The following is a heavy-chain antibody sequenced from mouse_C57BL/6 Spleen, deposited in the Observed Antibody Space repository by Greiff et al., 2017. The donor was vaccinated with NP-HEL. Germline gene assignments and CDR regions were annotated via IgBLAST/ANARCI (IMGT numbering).Heavy chain of an antibody. CDR1: GYAFSSSW. CDR2: IYPGDGDT. J-gene: IGHJ3*01. D-gene: IGHD1-1*01. Sequence: QVQLKQSGPELVKPGASVKISCKASGYAFSSSWMNWVKQRPGKGLEWIGRIYPGDGDTNYNGKFKGKATLTADKSSSTAYMQLSSLTSEDSAVYFCAPITTVVEGFAYWGQGTLVTVSA. CDR3: APITTVVEGFAY. V-gene: IGHV1-82*01.